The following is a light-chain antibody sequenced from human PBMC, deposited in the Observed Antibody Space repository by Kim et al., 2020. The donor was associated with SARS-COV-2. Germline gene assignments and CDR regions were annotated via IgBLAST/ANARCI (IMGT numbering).Light chain of an antibody. CDR1: QGIRQY. V-gene: IGKV1-16*02. J-gene: IGKJ5*01. Sequence: ASVGDTVTITCRASQGIRQYLAWFRQKPGKAPESLIYAASSLEGGVPSKFSGHGSGTDFTLTITGLQPEDSATYCCQQYYSYPITFGQGTRLEIK. CDR3: QQYYSYPIT. CDR2: AAS.